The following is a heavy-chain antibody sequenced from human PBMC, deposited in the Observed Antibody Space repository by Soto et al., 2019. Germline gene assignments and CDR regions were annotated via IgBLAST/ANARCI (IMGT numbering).Heavy chain of an antibody. Sequence: GESLKMSCPASGYNFVTYWITWVRQKRGKGPEWMGRIDPADSYARYSPSFEGHVTMSVDRSINTAYLQWNSLRASDSAIYYCAKHIEDFYFGLDAWGQGTSVTVSS. V-gene: IGHV5-10-1*01. CDR2: IDPADSYA. D-gene: IGHD5-12*01. CDR3: AKHIEDFYFGLDA. J-gene: IGHJ6*02. CDR1: GYNFVTYW.